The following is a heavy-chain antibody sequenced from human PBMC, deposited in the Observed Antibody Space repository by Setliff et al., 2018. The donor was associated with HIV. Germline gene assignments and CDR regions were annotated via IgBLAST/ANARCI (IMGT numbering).Heavy chain of an antibody. CDR3: ARESLDLGELSSNPDASDI. V-gene: IGHV4-34*01. Sequence: NPSETLSLTCAVYGGSFSGYYWSWIRQPPGKGLEWIGEINHSGSTNYNPSLESRVTISVDTSKNQFSLKLSSVTAADTAVYYCARESLDLGELSSNPDASDIWGQGTMVTVSS. CDR1: GGSFSGYY. CDR2: INHSGST. D-gene: IGHD3-16*02. J-gene: IGHJ3*02.